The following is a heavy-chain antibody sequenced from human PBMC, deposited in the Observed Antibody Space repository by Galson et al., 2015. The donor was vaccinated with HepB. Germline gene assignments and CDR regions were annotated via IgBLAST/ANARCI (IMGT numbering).Heavy chain of an antibody. V-gene: IGHV3-21*01. CDR3: ARDLSVGATLDAFDI. J-gene: IGHJ3*02. D-gene: IGHD1-26*01. Sequence: SLRLSCAASGFTFSSYSMNWVRQAPGKGLEWVSSISSSSSYIYYADSVKGRFTISRDNAKNSLYLQVNSLRAEDTAVYYCARDLSVGATLDAFDIWGQGTMVTVSS. CDR2: ISSSSSYI. CDR1: GFTFSSYS.